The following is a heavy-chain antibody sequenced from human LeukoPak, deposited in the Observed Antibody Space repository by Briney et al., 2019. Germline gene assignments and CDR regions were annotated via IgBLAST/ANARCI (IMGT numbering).Heavy chain of an antibody. CDR3: AAYGDSLRESEY. CDR2: IFQSGRT. Sequence: SGTLSLTCAVSGGSISSTNWWSWVRQPPGKGLEWIGEIFQSGRTNYNPSLKSRVTISVDKSRNQFSLKLSSVTAADTAVYYCAAYGDSLRESEYWGQGTLVTVSS. D-gene: IGHD4-17*01. V-gene: IGHV4-4*02. J-gene: IGHJ4*02. CDR1: GGSISSTNW.